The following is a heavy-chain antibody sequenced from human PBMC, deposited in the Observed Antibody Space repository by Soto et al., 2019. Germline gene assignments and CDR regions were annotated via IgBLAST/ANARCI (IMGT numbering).Heavy chain of an antibody. Sequence: EVQLLDSGGGLVQPGGSLRLSCAASGFTFSNYAMSWVRQAPGKGLEWVSGVGGSGDSTYYADSVNGRFTISRDNSKDTLYLQMNSLRAEDTAVYYCAKSPLGYCSGGSCYPPHYFDYWGQGTLVTVSS. CDR2: VGGSGDST. CDR3: AKSPLGYCSGGSCYPPHYFDY. D-gene: IGHD2-15*01. V-gene: IGHV3-23*01. J-gene: IGHJ4*02. CDR1: GFTFSNYA.